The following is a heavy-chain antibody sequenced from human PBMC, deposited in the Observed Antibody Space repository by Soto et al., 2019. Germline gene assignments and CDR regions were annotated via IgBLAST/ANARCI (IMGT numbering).Heavy chain of an antibody. D-gene: IGHD2-15*01. CDR3: TSVADCGCSYRDI. CDR1: GFTFRDYP. Sequence: GGSLRVSWVASGFTFRDYPMTWVCLAPGKGLEWVSTISPSGGVAYTYYAASVKGRFPISRDNSQNILYLHMDALSAQATAIHYRTSVADCGCSYRDIWG. V-gene: IGHV3-23*01. CDR2: ISPSGGVAYT. J-gene: IGHJ6*02.